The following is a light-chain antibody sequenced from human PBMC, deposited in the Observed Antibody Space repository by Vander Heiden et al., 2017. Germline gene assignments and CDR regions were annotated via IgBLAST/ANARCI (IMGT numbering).Light chain of an antibody. J-gene: IGKJ5*01. CDR1: QSVSSY. V-gene: IGKV3-11*01. CDR2: DAS. CDR3: QQRSNLHT. Sequence: EIVLTQSPATLSLSPGERATVSCRASQSVSSYLAWYQQKPGQAPRLLIYDASNRATGIPARFSGSGSGTDFTLTISSLVPEDFAVYYCQQRSNLHTFGQGTRLEIK.